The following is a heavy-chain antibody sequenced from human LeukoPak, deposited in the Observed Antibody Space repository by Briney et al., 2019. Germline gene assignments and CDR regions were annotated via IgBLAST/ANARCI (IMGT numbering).Heavy chain of an antibody. J-gene: IGHJ5*02. CDR3: ARDRGSGSWYENWFDP. D-gene: IGHD6-13*01. CDR1: GYTFTGYY. V-gene: IGHV1-2*02. Sequence: ASVKVSCKASGYTFTGYYMHWVRQAPGQGLEWMGWINPNSGGTNYAQKLQGRVTLTRDTSISTAYMELSRLRSDDTAVYYCARDRGSGSWYENWFDPWGQGTLVTVSS. CDR2: INPNSGGT.